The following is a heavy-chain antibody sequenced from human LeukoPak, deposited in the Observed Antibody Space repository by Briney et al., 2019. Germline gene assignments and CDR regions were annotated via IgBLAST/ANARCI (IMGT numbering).Heavy chain of an antibody. CDR2: IKQDGSEK. CDR1: GFTFSSYW. D-gene: IGHD1-1*01. Sequence: QPGGSLRLSCAASGFTFSSYWMSWVRQAPGKGLEWVANIKQDGSEKYYVDSVKGRFTISRDNAKNSLYLQMNSLRAEDTAVYYCAREGTYYYYGMDVWGQGTTVTVSS. CDR3: AREGTYYYYGMDV. J-gene: IGHJ6*02. V-gene: IGHV3-7*01.